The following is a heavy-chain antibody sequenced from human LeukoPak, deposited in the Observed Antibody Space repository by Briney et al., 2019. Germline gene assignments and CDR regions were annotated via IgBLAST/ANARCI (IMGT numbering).Heavy chain of an antibody. V-gene: IGHV3-30*02. D-gene: IGHD1-26*01. Sequence: GGSLRLSCAASGFTFSSYGMHWVRQAPGKGLEWVAFIRYDGNTKYYVDSVKGRFTISRDNAKNSLYLQMNSLRAEDTAVYYCAREWSYPAYWGQGTLVTVSS. CDR2: IRYDGNTK. CDR1: GFTFSSYG. CDR3: AREWSYPAY. J-gene: IGHJ4*02.